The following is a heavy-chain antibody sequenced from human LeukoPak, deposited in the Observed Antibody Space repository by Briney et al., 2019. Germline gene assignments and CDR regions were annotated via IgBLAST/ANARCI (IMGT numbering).Heavy chain of an antibody. D-gene: IGHD4-17*01. Sequence: GESLQISCKGSGSRFTNYWIGWVRQMPGKGLEWMGIIYPGDSDTRYSPSFQGQVTISADKSISTAYLQWSSLKASDTAMYYCARFHLPYGDLYFDYWGQGTLVTVSS. V-gene: IGHV5-51*01. CDR3: ARFHLPYGDLYFDY. CDR2: IYPGDSDT. J-gene: IGHJ4*02. CDR1: GSRFTNYW.